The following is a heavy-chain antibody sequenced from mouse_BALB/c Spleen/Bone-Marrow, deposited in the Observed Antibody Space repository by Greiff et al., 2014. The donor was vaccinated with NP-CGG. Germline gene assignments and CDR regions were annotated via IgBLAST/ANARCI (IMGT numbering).Heavy chain of an antibody. CDR3: ALYYDYDVGY. CDR1: GFNIKDTY. Sequence: FQLQQSGAELVKPGASVKLSCTASGFNIKDTYMHWVKQRPEQGLEWIGRIDPANGNTKYDPKFQGKATITADTSSNTAYLQLSSLTSEVTAVYYCALYYDYDVGYWGQGTTLTVSS. J-gene: IGHJ2*01. V-gene: IGHV14-3*02. D-gene: IGHD2-4*01. CDR2: IDPANGNT.